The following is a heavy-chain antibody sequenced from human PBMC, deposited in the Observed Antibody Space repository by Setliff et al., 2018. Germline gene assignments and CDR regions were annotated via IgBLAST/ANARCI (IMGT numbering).Heavy chain of an antibody. CDR1: GYTFTDYT. V-gene: IGHV1-3*04. J-gene: IGHJ3*02. CDR2: INTGNGNT. Sequence: ASVKVSCKASGYTFTDYTIHWVRQAPRQRFEWMGWINTGNGNTRYAEQVQGRVTISRDTSASTAYMELSSLRSEDTAVYYCAREYGIIGAYGDAFDIWGQGTMVTVSS. CDR3: AREYGIIGAYGDAFDI. D-gene: IGHD6-6*01.